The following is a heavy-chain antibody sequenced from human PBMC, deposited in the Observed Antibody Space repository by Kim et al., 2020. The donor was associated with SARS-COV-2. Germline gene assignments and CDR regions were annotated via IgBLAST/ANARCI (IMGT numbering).Heavy chain of an antibody. D-gene: IGHD3-16*02. CDR1: GGSFSGYY. J-gene: IGHJ3*02. V-gene: IGHV4-34*01. CDR3: ARGGRLRGDYVWGSYRRMARDAFDI. Sequence: SETLSLTCAVYGGSFSGYYWSWIRQPPGKGLEWIGEINHSGSTNYNPSLKSRVTISVDTSKNQFSLKLSSVTAADTAVYYCARGGRLRGDYVWGSYRRMARDAFDIWGQGTMVTVSS. CDR2: INHSGST.